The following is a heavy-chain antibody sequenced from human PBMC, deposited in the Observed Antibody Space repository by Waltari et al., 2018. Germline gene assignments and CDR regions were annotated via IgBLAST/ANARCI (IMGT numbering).Heavy chain of an antibody. CDR3: ARSTKGRDLYYYYYMDV. CDR1: GGSISSYY. D-gene: IGHD2-21*01. CDR2: IYYSGST. J-gene: IGHJ6*03. Sequence: QVQLQESGPGLVKPSETLSLTCTVSGGSISSYYWSWIRQPPGKGLEWIGYIYYSGSTNYNPTLKSLVTISVDTSKNQFSRKLSSVTAADTAVYYCARSTKGRDLYYYYYMDVWGKGTTVTVSS. V-gene: IGHV4-59*01.